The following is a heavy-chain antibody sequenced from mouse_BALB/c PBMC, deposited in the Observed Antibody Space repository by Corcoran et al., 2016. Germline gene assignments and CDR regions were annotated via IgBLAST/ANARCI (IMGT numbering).Heavy chain of an antibody. CDR2: IDPANGNT. Sequence: EVQLQQSGAELVKPGASVKLSCTASGFNIKDTYMHWVKQRPEQGLEGIGRIDPANGNTKYDPKFQGKATITADTSSNTAYLQLSSLTSEDTAVYYWARWGNYFYWGQGTTLTVSS. CDR1: GFNIKDTY. CDR3: ARWGNYFY. J-gene: IGHJ2*01. V-gene: IGHV14-3*02. D-gene: IGHD2-1*01.